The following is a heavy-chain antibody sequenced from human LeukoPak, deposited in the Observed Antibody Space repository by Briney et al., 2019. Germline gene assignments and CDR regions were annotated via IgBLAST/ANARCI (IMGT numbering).Heavy chain of an antibody. J-gene: IGHJ4*02. Sequence: PGGSLRLSCAASGFTFSSHAMSWVRQAPGKGLEWVSAISDSGDSTYYADSAKGRFTISRDNSKNTLYLQMSSLRAEDTAVYYCAKYAVVGTPFFDYWGQGTLVTISS. CDR3: AKYAVVGTPFFDY. D-gene: IGHD2-15*01. V-gene: IGHV3-23*01. CDR1: GFTFSSHA. CDR2: ISDSGDST.